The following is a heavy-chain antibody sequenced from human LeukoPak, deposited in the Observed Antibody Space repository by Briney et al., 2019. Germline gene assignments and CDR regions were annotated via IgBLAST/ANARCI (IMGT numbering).Heavy chain of an antibody. CDR2: IYHSGST. CDR1: GGSISSGGYY. CDR3: ARDPDRSGSSRKGI. J-gene: IGHJ3*02. D-gene: IGHD1-26*01. Sequence: PSETLSLTCTVPGGSISSGGYYWSWIRQPPGKGLEWIGYIYHSGSTYYNPSLKSRVTISVDRSKNQFSLKLSSVTAADTAVYYCARDPDRSGSSRKGIWGQGTMVTVSS. V-gene: IGHV4-30-2*01.